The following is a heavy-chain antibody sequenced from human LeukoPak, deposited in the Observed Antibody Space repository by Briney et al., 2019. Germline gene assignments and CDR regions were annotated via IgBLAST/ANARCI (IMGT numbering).Heavy chain of an antibody. CDR1: GGSFSGCY. Sequence: PSETLSLTCAVYGGSFSGCYWSWIRQPPGKGLEWIGTINYSGSTYYNPSLKSRVTISVDTSKNQFSLKLSSVTAADTAVYYCARLSGSGSQFDYWGQGTLVTVSS. J-gene: IGHJ4*02. D-gene: IGHD3-10*01. CDR3: ARLSGSGSQFDY. CDR2: INYSGST. V-gene: IGHV4-34*01.